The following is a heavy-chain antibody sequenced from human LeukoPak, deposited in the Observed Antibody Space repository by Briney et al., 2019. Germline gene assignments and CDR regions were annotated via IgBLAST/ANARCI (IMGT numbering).Heavy chain of an antibody. CDR3: ARDSGTYYPEY. V-gene: IGHV3-7*01. D-gene: IGHD1-26*01. J-gene: IGHJ4*02. Sequence: PGGSLRLSCAASGFTLSSYWMSWVRQAPGKGLEWVANIKQDGSEKYYVDSVKGRFTISRDNSKDTLYLQMNGLRAEDTAVYYCARDSGTYYPEYWGQGTLVTVSS. CDR1: GFTLSSYW. CDR2: IKQDGSEK.